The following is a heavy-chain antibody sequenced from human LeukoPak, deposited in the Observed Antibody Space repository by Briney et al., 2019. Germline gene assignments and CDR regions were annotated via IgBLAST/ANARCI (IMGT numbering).Heavy chain of an antibody. J-gene: IGHJ6*02. D-gene: IGHD3-10*01. V-gene: IGHV3-23*01. Sequence: GGSLRLSCAASGFTFSSYAMNWVRQAPGRGLEWVSGISGNGGSTYYADSVKGRFTISRDNSKDTLYLQMNSLRAEDTAVYYCAKRSRRLTIVRGVPREDVWGQGTTVTVSS. CDR1: GFTFSSYA. CDR3: AKRSRRLTIVRGVPREDV. CDR2: ISGNGGST.